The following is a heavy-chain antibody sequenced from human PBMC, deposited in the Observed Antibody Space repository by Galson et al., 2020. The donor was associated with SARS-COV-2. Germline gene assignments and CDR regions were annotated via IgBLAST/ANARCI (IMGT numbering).Heavy chain of an antibody. Sequence: ASETLSLTCTVSGGSISSSSYYWVWIRQPPGKGLEWIGRMYYGGSTYYNPSLKSRVSISLDTSKNQISLKLNPVTAADTAVYYCAREGRYCSGGGCYPRAFDIWGQGTLVTVSS. CDR3: AREGRYCSGGGCYPRAFDI. V-gene: IGHV4-39*07. CDR2: MYYGGST. CDR1: GGSISSSSYY. D-gene: IGHD2-15*01. J-gene: IGHJ3*02.